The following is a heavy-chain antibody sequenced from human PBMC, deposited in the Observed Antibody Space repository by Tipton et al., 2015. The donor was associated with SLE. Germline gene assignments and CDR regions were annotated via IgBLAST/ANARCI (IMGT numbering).Heavy chain of an antibody. CDR3: ARDGLVQSWYFDL. V-gene: IGHV4-31*03. Sequence: TLSLTCTVSGGSISSGGYYWSWIRQHPGKGLEWIGYIYYSGSTYHNPSLKSRVTISVDTSKNQFPLKLSSVTAADTAVYYCARDGLVQSWYFDLWGRGTLVTVSS. CDR2: IYYSGST. D-gene: IGHD6-6*01. CDR1: GGSISSGGYY. J-gene: IGHJ2*01.